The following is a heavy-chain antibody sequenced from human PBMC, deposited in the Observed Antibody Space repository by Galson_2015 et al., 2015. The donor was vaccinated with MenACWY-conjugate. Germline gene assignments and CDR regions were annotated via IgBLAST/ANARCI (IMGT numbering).Heavy chain of an antibody. D-gene: IGHD1-26*01. CDR2: IFNSGST. J-gene: IGHJ2*01. CDR1: GGSISSSSHY. CDR3: ARDGGSYPNWYFDL. Sequence: ETLSLTCTVSGGSISSSSHYWGWIRQPPGKGLEWIGSIFNSGSTYYSPSLKSRVAISVDTSKNQFSLKLSSVNAADTAVYYCARDGGSYPNWYFDLWGRGTLVTVSS. V-gene: IGHV4-39*07.